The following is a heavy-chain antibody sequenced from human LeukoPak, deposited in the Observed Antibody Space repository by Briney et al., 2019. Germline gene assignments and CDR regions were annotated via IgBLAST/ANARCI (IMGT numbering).Heavy chain of an antibody. J-gene: IGHJ4*02. D-gene: IGHD6-19*01. Sequence: GGSLRLSCAASGFTFGDYAMHWVRQAPGKGLEWVSLISGDGGSTYYADSVKGRFTISRDNSKNSLYLQMNSLRTEDTALYYCAKDPAQYSSGWLDYWGQGTLVTVSS. CDR2: ISGDGGST. CDR1: GFTFGDYA. V-gene: IGHV3-43*02. CDR3: AKDPAQYSSGWLDY.